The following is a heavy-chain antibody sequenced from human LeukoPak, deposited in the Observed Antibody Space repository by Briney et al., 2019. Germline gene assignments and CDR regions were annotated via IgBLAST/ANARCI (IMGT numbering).Heavy chain of an antibody. CDR3: AKGGQQLAKNNY. CDR1: GFTFRIYA. V-gene: IGHV3-23*01. Sequence: GGSRRLSCAASGFTFRIYAVSWVRQSPGKGLEWVSSISVGGGDTYYADSVKARFTISRNNSKDTLYLQISSLSAQATAVYYCAKGGQQLAKNNYWRQATLVTVSS. D-gene: IGHD6-13*01. J-gene: IGHJ4*02. CDR2: ISVGGGDT.